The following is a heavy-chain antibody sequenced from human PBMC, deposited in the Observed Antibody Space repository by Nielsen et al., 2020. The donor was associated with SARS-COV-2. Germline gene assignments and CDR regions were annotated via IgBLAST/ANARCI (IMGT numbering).Heavy chain of an antibody. CDR1: GYTFTGYY. D-gene: IGHD6-19*01. J-gene: IGHJ5*02. CDR3: ARSYSSGWYWFDP. Sequence: ASVKVSCKASGYTFTGYYMHWVRQAPGQGLEWMGWINPNSGGTNYAQKFQGRVTMTRDTSISTAYMKLSRLRSDDTAVYYCARSYSSGWYWFDPWGQGTLVTVSS. V-gene: IGHV1-2*02. CDR2: INPNSGGT.